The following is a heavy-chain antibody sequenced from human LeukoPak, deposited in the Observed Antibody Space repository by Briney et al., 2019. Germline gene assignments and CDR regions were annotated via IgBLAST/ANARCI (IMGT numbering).Heavy chain of an antibody. J-gene: IGHJ6*02. V-gene: IGHV1-2*02. D-gene: IGHD2-2*01. CDR3: ARGEEVYCSSTSCPYGMDV. CDR1: GYTFTGYY. Sequence: ASVKVSCKASGYTFTGYYMHWVRQAPGQGLEWMGWINPNSGGTNYAQKFQGRVTMTRGTSISTAYMELSRLRSDDTAVYYCARGEEVYCSSTSCPYGMDVWGQGTTVTVSS. CDR2: INPNSGGT.